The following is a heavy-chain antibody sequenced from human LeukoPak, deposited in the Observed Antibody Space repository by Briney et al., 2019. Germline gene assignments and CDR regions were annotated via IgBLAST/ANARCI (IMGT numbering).Heavy chain of an antibody. CDR1: GSTFDDYA. V-gene: IGHV3-9*01. D-gene: IGHD2-2*01. Sequence: GGSLRLSCAASGSTFDDYAMHWVRHAPGKGLEWVSGISWNSGSIGYADSVKGRFTISRDNAKNSLYLQMNSLRAEDTALYYCAITSGTSFDYWGQGTLVTVSS. CDR3: AITSGTSFDY. J-gene: IGHJ4*02. CDR2: ISWNSGSI.